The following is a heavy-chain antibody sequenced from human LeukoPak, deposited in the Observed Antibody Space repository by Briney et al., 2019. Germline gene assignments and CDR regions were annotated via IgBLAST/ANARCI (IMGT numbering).Heavy chain of an antibody. CDR1: GFTFSDYY. CDR2: ISSSGSTI. J-gene: IGHJ3*02. D-gene: IGHD4-17*01. Sequence: KTGGSLRLSCAASGFTFSDYYMSWIRQAPGKGLEWVSYISSSGSTIYYADSVKGRFTISRDNAKNSLYLQMNSLRAEDTAVYYCASEYDYGTIQAFDIWGQGTMVTVSS. CDR3: ASEYDYGTIQAFDI. V-gene: IGHV3-11*04.